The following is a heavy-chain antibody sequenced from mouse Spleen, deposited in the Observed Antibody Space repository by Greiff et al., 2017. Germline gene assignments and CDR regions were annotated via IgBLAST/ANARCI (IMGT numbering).Heavy chain of an antibody. CDR1: GYTFTDYY. CDR3: VVVRDYAMDY. CDR2: INPNNGGT. Sequence: VQLQQSGPELVKPGASVKISCKASGYTFTDYYMNWVKQSHGKSLEWIGDINPNNGGTSYNQKFKGKATLTVDKSSSTAYMELRSLTSEDSAVYWAVVVRDYAMDYWGQGTSVTVSS. D-gene: IGHD1-1*01. V-gene: IGHV1-26*01. J-gene: IGHJ4*01.